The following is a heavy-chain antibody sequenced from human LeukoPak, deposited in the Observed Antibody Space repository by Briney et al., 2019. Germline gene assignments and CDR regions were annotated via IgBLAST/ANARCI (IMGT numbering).Heavy chain of an antibody. Sequence: SETLSLTCTVSGGSISSYYWSWIRQPPGKGLGWIGYIYYSGSTNYNPSLKSRVTISVDTSKNQFSLKLSSVTAADTAVYYCARGDGGRDYWGQGTLVTVSS. D-gene: IGHD2-15*01. V-gene: IGHV4-59*12. CDR2: IYYSGST. CDR1: GGSISSYY. CDR3: ARGDGGRDY. J-gene: IGHJ4*02.